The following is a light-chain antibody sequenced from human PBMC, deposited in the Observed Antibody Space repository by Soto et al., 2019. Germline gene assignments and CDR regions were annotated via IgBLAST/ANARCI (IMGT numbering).Light chain of an antibody. CDR3: QQSYNIQALT. Sequence: DIQMTQSPSSLSASVGDRVAITCRASQNIRNYLNWYQQKPGKAPRVLIYGAASLQSGVPSRFSGSGSGTNFSLTINSLQPEDYATCYCQQSYNIQALTFGGGTKVEIK. CDR1: QNIRNY. V-gene: IGKV1-39*01. J-gene: IGKJ4*02. CDR2: GAA.